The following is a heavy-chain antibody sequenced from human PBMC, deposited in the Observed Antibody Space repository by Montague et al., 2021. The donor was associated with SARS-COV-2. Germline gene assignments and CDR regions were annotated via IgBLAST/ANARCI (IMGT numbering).Heavy chain of an antibody. Sequence: SLRLSCAASGFAFSSYAMHWVRQAPGKGLEWVAVISYDGSNKYYADSVKGRFTISRDNSKNTLYLQVNSLRAEDTAVYYCARDQQLAVDYWGQGTLVTVSS. CDR3: ARDQQLAVDY. CDR2: ISYDGSNK. V-gene: IGHV3-30-3*01. J-gene: IGHJ4*02. CDR1: GFAFSSYA. D-gene: IGHD6-13*01.